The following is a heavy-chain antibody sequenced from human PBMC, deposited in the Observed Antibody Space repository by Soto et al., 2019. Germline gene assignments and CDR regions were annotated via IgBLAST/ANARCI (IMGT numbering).Heavy chain of an antibody. CDR1: GGSISSGGYY. D-gene: IGHD6-19*01. CDR3: ASQATGWYPDY. V-gene: IGHV4-31*03. J-gene: IGHJ4*02. CDR2: IYDSGST. Sequence: QVELQESGPGLVKPSQTLSLTCTVSGGSISSGGYYWSWVRQHPGKGLEWIGYIYDSGSTYYNPSLKSRVTISIDPSKNQFSLKLTSVTAADTAVYSCASQATGWYPDYWGQGTLVTVSS.